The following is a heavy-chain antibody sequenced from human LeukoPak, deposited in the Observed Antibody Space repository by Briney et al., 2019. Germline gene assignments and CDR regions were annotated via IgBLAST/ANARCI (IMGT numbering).Heavy chain of an antibody. CDR2: IYYSGST. D-gene: IGHD6-19*01. V-gene: IGHV4-59*01. CDR1: GGSISSYY. Sequence: PSETLSLTCTVSGGSISSYYWSWIRQPPGKGLEWIGYIYYSGSTNYNPSLKSRVTISVDTSKNQFSLKLSSVTAADTAVYYCARDNWDSSGKVAHLGYFDYWGQGTLVTVSS. CDR3: ARDNWDSSGKVAHLGYFDY. J-gene: IGHJ4*02.